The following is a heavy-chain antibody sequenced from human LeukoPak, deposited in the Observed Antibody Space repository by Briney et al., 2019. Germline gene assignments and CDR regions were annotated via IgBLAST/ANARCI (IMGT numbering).Heavy chain of an antibody. CDR1: GFTFSSYW. V-gene: IGHV3-11*04. CDR2: ISSRGSTI. CDR3: ARVTYYNFWSGSIPPTFDY. D-gene: IGHD3-3*01. Sequence: GGSLRLSCAASGFTFSSYWMHWIRQAPGKGLEWVSYISSRGSTISYADSVKGRFTISRDNAKNSVFLQMNSLRAEDTAVYFCARVTYYNFWSGSIPPTFDYWGQGTLVTVSS. J-gene: IGHJ4*02.